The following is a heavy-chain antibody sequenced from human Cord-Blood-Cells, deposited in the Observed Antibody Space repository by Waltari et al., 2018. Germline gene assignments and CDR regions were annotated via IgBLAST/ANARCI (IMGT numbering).Heavy chain of an antibody. CDR1: GFTFSSSA. CDR3: ARGGSFPDNYFDY. V-gene: IGHV3-30-3*01. CDR2: ISYDGSNK. Sequence: QVQLVESGGGVVQPGRSLRLSCAASGFTFSSSALARVRQAPGKGLEWGAVISYDGSNKYYADSVKGRFTISRDNSKNTLYLQMNSLRAEDTAVYYCARGGSFPDNYFDYWGQGTLVTVSS. J-gene: IGHJ4*02.